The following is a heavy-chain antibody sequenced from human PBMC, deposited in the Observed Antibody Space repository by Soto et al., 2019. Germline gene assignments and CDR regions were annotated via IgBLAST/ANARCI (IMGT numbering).Heavy chain of an antibody. V-gene: IGHV3-30*18. D-gene: IGHD6-19*01. J-gene: IGHJ4*02. Sequence: ESGGGVVQPGRSLRLSCAASGFIFSTYGMHWVRQVPGKGLEWVAVISYDASNKYYADSVKGRFTISRDNSKNTLYLQMNSLRAEATAVYYCAKPTVAGSNDLDYWGQGTLVTVSS. CDR2: ISYDASNK. CDR3: AKPTVAGSNDLDY. CDR1: GFIFSTYG.